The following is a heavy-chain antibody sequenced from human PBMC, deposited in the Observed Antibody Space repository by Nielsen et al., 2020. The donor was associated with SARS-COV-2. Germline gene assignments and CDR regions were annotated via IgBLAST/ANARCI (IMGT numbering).Heavy chain of an antibody. J-gene: IGHJ5*02. Sequence: RQAPGKGLEWIGYIYYSGSTNYNPSLKSRVTISVDTSKNQFSLKLSSVTAADTAVYYCARGIQLLYWFDPWGQGTLVTVSS. CDR2: IYYSGST. CDR3: ARGIQLLYWFDP. V-gene: IGHV4-59*01. D-gene: IGHD2-2*01.